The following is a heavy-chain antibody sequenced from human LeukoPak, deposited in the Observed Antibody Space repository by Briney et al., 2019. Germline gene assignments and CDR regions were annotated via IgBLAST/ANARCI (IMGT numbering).Heavy chain of an antibody. J-gene: IGHJ5*02. Sequence: SETLSLTCTVSGGSISSGSYYWSWIRQPAGKGLEWIGRIYTSGSTNYNPSLKSRVTISVDTSKNQFSLKLSSVTAADTAVYYCARLRGATVAHNWFDPWGQGTLVTVSS. V-gene: IGHV4-61*02. CDR3: ARLRGATVAHNWFDP. CDR1: GGSISSGSYY. D-gene: IGHD6-19*01. CDR2: IYTSGST.